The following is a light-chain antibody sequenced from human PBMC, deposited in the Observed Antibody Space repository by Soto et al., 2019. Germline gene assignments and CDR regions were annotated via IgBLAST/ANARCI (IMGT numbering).Light chain of an antibody. Sequence: IVMTQSPLSLPVTPGEPASISCRSSQSLLHSNGYNYLDWYLQKPGQSPQLLIYLGSNRDSGVPDRFSGSGSGTDFTLKISRVEAEDVGVYYCMQALQTAITFGQGTRLEIK. J-gene: IGKJ5*01. CDR2: LGS. V-gene: IGKV2-28*01. CDR1: QSLLHSNGYNY. CDR3: MQALQTAIT.